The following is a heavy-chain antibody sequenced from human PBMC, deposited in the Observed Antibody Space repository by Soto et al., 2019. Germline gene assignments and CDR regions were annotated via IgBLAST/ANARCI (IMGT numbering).Heavy chain of an antibody. CDR3: ARDFWSGPPYYYYYGMDV. Sequence: QVQLVQSGAEVKKPGSSVKVSCKASGGTFSSYAISWVRQAPGQGLEWMGGIIPIFGTANYAQKFQGRVTITADESTSTAYMELSSLRSEDTAVYYCARDFWSGPPYYYYYGMDVWGQWTTVTVSS. V-gene: IGHV1-69*12. CDR1: GGTFSSYA. J-gene: IGHJ6*02. D-gene: IGHD3-3*01. CDR2: IIPIFGTA.